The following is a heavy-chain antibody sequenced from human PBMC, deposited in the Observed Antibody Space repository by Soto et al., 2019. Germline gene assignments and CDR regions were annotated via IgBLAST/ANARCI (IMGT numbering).Heavy chain of an antibody. D-gene: IGHD3-10*01. CDR2: INHSGST. V-gene: IGHV4-34*01. CDR3: GRGPGLLLWFGELSPDFDY. CDR1: GGSFSGYY. J-gene: IGHJ4*02. Sequence: SETLSLTCAVYGGSFSGYYWSWIRQPPGKGLEWIGEINHSGSTNYNPSLKSRVTISVDTSKNQFSLKLSSVTAADTAVYYCGRGPGLLLWFGELSPDFDYWGQGPLVTVSS.